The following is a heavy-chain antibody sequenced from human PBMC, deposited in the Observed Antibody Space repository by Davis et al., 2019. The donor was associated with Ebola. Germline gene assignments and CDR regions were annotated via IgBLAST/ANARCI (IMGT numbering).Heavy chain of an antibody. J-gene: IGHJ6*02. CDR3: ARGLLWFGESYYYYGMDV. V-gene: IGHV4-4*02. Sequence: MPSETLSLTCAVSGGSISSSNWWSWVRQPPGKGLEWIGEIYHSGSTNYNPSLKSRVTISVDKSKNPFSLKLSSVTAADTAVYYCARGLLWFGESYYYYGMDVWGQGTTVTVSS. D-gene: IGHD3-10*01. CDR1: GGSISSSNW. CDR2: IYHSGST.